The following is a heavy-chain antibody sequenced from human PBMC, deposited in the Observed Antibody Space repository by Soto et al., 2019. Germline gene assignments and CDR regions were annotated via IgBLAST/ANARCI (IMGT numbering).Heavy chain of an antibody. CDR2: INAGNGNT. D-gene: IGHD5-18*01. Sequence: ASVKVSCKASGYTFISYAMNWVRQAPGQRLEWMGWINAGNGNTKYSQKFQGRVTITRDTSASTGYMELSSLRSEDTAVYYCARDPGYSYGYNWGKETLVTVSS. CDR3: ARDPGYSYGYN. J-gene: IGHJ4*02. V-gene: IGHV1-3*01. CDR1: GYTFISYA.